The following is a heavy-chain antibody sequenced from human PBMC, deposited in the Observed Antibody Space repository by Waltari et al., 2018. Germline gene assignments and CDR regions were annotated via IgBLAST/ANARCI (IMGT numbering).Heavy chain of an antibody. CDR2: ISTGNGNT. V-gene: IGHV1-3*04. Sequence: QVHLVQSGAEVQKPGASVRVSCKASGYIFTDYAMHWVRQAPGQRPAWLGWISTGNGNTRYSQKFQGRISITRDTSANTVFLQLSSLRFEDTAVYYCARPTYSATDIWGPGTAVIVSS. D-gene: IGHD3-16*01. J-gene: IGHJ6*02. CDR3: ARPTYSATDI. CDR1: GYIFTDYA.